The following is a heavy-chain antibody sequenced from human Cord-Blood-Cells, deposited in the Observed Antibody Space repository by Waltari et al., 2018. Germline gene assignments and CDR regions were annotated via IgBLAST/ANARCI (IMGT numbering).Heavy chain of an antibody. CDR2: IIPVLGIA. V-gene: IGHV1-69*04. D-gene: IGHD6-6*01. Sequence: QVQLVQSGAEVKKPGSSVKVSCKASGGTFSSYAISWVRQAPGQGLEWMGGIIPVLGIANYAQKFQGRVTITADESTSTAYMELSSLRSEDTAVYYCARDRQAAPNWFDPWGQGTLVTVSS. CDR1: GGTFSSYA. CDR3: ARDRQAAPNWFDP. J-gene: IGHJ5*02.